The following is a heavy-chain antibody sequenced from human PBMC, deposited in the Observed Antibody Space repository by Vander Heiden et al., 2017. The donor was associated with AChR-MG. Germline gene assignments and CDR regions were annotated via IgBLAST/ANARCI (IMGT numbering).Heavy chain of an antibody. CDR1: GSTFGNYW. CDR2: IKQDGREK. J-gene: IGHJ4*02. Sequence: EVQLVESGGTLVQPGGSLRPSCSASGSTFGNYWMNWVRQAPGMGREWVANIKQDGREKYYVDSVKGRFTISRDNARNSLFLQMSSLTVEDTAVYYCAMSGDFGDFRFDSWGQGTLVTVSS. D-gene: IGHD4-17*01. V-gene: IGHV3-7*01. CDR3: AMSGDFGDFRFDS.